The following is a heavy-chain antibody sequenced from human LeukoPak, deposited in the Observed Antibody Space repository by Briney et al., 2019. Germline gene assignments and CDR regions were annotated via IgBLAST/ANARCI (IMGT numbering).Heavy chain of an antibody. CDR2: ISATTTS. CDR3: ASTTGGY. D-gene: IGHD4-17*01. Sequence: GGSLRLSCTASGFTFSGYSMQWVRQAPGKGLEWVSYISATTTSYDADSVKGRFTISRDNAKNTLYLQMNSLRAEDTAVYYCASTTGGYWGQGTLVTVSS. V-gene: IGHV3-21*05. J-gene: IGHJ4*02. CDR1: GFTFSGYS.